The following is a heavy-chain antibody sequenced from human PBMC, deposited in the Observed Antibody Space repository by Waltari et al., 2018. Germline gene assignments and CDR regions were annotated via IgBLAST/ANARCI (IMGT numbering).Heavy chain of an antibody. CDR1: GFTFSSYA. CDR3: AKDEVWGSYRGYFQH. J-gene: IGHJ1*01. V-gene: IGHV3-23*01. Sequence: EVQLLESGGDLVQPGGSLRLSCAASGFTFSSYAMNWVRQAPGKGLEWVSAISGSGGSTYYADSVKGRFTISRDNSKNTLYLQMNSLRAEDTAVYYCAKDEVWGSYRGYFQHWGQGTLVTVSS. D-gene: IGHD3-16*02. CDR2: ISGSGGST.